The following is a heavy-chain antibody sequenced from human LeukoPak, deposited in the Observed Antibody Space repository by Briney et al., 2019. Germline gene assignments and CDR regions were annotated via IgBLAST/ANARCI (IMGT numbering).Heavy chain of an antibody. CDR3: ARVNCGGDCYHNWFDP. CDR2: IHSGGST. V-gene: IGHV3-53*04. CDR1: GFTVSSNY. Sequence: GGSLRLSCAASGFTVSSNYMSWVRQAPGKGLEWVSVIHSGGSTYYADSVKGRFTISRHNPKNTLYLQMNSLRAEDTAVYYCARVNCGGDCYHNWFDPWGQGTLVTVSS. D-gene: IGHD2-21*02. J-gene: IGHJ5*02.